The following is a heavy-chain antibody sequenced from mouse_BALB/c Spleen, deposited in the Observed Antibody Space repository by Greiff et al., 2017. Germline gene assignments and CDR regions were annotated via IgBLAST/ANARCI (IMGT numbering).Heavy chain of an antibody. CDR1: GFTFSSYA. CDR2: ISSGGST. J-gene: IGHJ4*01. D-gene: IGHD5-1*01. CDR3: AREYYDAMDY. Sequence: DVKVEESGGGLVKPGGSLKLSCAASGFTFSSYAMSWVRQTPEKRLEWVASISSGGSTYYPDSVKGRFTISRDNARNILYLQMSSLRSEDTAMYYCAREYYDAMDYWGQGTSVTVSS. V-gene: IGHV5-6-5*01.